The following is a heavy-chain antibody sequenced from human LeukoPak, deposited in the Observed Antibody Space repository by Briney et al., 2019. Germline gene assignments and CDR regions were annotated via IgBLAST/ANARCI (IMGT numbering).Heavy chain of an antibody. CDR3: ARDYDSSGPQKNFFDF. D-gene: IGHD3-22*01. CDR1: GGTFSSYG. V-gene: IGHV1-69*06. CDR2: IIPMFDSA. J-gene: IGHJ4*02. Sequence: SVKVSCKASGGTFSSYGVAWVRQAPGQGLDWMGGIIPMFDSANYAQSLQGRVTLTADKSTGTAYMELRSLRSEDTGVYYCARDYDSSGPQKNFFDFWGQGTLVTVSS.